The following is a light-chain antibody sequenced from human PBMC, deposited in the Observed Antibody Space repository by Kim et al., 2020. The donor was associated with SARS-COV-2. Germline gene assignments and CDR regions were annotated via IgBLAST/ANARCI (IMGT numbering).Light chain of an antibody. J-gene: IGLJ3*02. CDR2: RND. CDR3: SAWDSSISAWV. V-gene: IGLV10-54*01. Sequence: QAGLTQPPSVSKGLRQTATLTCTGNSNDVGNQGVAWLQQHQGHPPKLLSYRNDNRPSGISERLSASRSGDTASLTITGLQPEDEADYYCSAWDSSISAWVFGGGTKLTVL. CDR1: SNDVGNQG.